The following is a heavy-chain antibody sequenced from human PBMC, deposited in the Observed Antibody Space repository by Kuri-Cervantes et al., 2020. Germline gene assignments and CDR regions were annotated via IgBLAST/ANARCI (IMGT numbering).Heavy chain of an antibody. Sequence: GSLRLSCAVFGYSINSGYYWGWIRQPPGKGLEWIGSIYHSGTTYFHPSLKSRVTISVDKPKNQFSLKLSSVTAADTAVYYCARDMRELGIYWGQGTLVTVSS. V-gene: IGHV4-38-2*02. J-gene: IGHJ4*02. CDR1: GYSINSGYY. CDR2: IYHSGTT. CDR3: ARDMRELGIY. D-gene: IGHD1-26*01.